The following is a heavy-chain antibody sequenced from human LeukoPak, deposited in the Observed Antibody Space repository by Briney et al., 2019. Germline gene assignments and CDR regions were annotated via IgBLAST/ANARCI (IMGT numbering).Heavy chain of an antibody. V-gene: IGHV3-33*01. CDR3: ASARGWYSGYSQH. J-gene: IGHJ1*01. D-gene: IGHD6-19*01. Sequence: TGGSLRLSCAVSGFTFSSYGMHWVRQAPGKGLEWVAAIWYDGSNKYYADSVKGRFTISRDNSKNTLYVQMNSLRAEDTAVYYCASARGWYSGYSQHWGQGPLVTVSS. CDR1: GFTFSSYG. CDR2: IWYDGSNK.